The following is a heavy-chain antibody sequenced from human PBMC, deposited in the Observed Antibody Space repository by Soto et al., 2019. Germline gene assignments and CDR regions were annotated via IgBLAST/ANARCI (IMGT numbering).Heavy chain of an antibody. CDR3: ARSGVAGTLRFDP. CDR2: INAGNGNT. V-gene: IGHV1-3*01. Sequence: ASVKVYCKASGYTFTSYAMHWVRQAPGQRLEWMGWINAGNGNTKYSQKFQGRVTITRDTSASTAYMELSSLRSEDTAVYYCARSGVAGTLRFDPWCQGTFVTVSS. D-gene: IGHD6-19*01. J-gene: IGHJ5*02. CDR1: GYTFTSYA.